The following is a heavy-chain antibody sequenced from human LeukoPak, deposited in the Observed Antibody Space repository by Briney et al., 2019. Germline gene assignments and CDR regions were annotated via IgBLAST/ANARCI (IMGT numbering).Heavy chain of an antibody. CDR1: GGSISSGGYY. CDR2: IYYSGST. V-gene: IGHV4-31*03. J-gene: IGHJ2*01. D-gene: IGHD4-17*01. CDR3: ARGSGDYAWYFDL. Sequence: KTSETLSLTCTVSGGSISSGGYYWSWIRQHPGKGLEWIGYIYYSGSTYYNPSLKSRVTISVDTSKNQFSLKLSSVTAADTAVYYCARGSGDYAWYFDLWGRGTLVTVSS.